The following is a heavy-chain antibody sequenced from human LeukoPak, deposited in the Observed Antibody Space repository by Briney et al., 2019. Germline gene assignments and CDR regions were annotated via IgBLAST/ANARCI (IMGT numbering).Heavy chain of an antibody. CDR2: ISWNSGSI. D-gene: IGHD6-13*01. V-gene: IGHV3-9*01. J-gene: IGHJ5*02. CDR3: AKDAIPYSGNREEGWFDP. Sequence: GRSLRLSCAASGFTFDDYAMHWVRQAPGKGLEWVSGISWNSGSIGYADSVKGRLTISRDNAKNSLYLQMNSLRAEDTALYYCAKDAIPYSGNREEGWFDPWGQGTQVTVSS. CDR1: GFTFDDYA.